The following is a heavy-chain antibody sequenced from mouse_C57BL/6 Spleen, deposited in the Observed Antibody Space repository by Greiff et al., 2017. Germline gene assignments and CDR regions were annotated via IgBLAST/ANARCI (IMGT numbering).Heavy chain of an antibody. CDR1: GFTFSSYA. CDR3: ARESSYGDHAY. Sequence: DVHLVESGGGLVKPGGSLKLSCAASGFTFSSYAMSWVRQTPEKRLEWVATISDGGSYTYYPDNVKGRFTISRDKAKNNLYLQMCHLKSEDTGMYYCARESSYGDHAYWGQGSLVTVAA. J-gene: IGHJ3*01. D-gene: IGHD2-13*01. CDR2: ISDGGSYT. V-gene: IGHV5-4*01.